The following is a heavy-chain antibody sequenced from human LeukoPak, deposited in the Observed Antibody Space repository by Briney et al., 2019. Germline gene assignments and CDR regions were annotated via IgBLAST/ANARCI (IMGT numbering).Heavy chain of an antibody. V-gene: IGHV4-38-2*02. CDR1: GGSINNYY. CDR2: IYHSGST. Sequence: SETLSLTCTVSGGSINNYYWSWIRQPPGKGLEWIGSIYHSGSTYYNPSLKSRVTISVDTSKDQFSLKLSSVTAADTAVYYCARAREIGHCSGYSCYSAYFDFWGQGTLVTVSS. D-gene: IGHD2-15*01. CDR3: ARAREIGHCSGYSCYSAYFDF. J-gene: IGHJ4*02.